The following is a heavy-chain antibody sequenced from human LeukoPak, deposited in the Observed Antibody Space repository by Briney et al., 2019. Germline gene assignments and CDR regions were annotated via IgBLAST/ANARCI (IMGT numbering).Heavy chain of an antibody. CDR1: GVSISSGSNY. V-gene: IGHV4-39*07. CDR2: IYSSGST. CDR3: ARGAVARPFDF. Sequence: SETLSLTCSVSGVSISSGSNYWGWIRQPPGKTLEWIGSIYSSGSTNYNPSLKSRVTISVDTSKNQFSLKLSSVTAADTAVYYCARGAVARPFDFWGQGTLVTVSS. J-gene: IGHJ4*02.